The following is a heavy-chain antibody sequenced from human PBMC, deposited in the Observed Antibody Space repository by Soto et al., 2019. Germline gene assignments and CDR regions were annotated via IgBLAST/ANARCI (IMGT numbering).Heavy chain of an antibody. J-gene: IGHJ5*02. CDR3: ARERGPEGWGP. D-gene: IGHD1-26*01. V-gene: IGHV3-30-3*01. CDR1: GFTFSSYA. Sequence: QVQLVESGGGVIQPGRSLRLSCAASGFTFSSYAMHWVRQAPGKGLEWVAVISYDGSNKYYADSVKGRFTISRDNSKNTRYLQMNSLRAEDTAVYYGARERGPEGWGPWGQGTLVTVSS. CDR2: ISYDGSNK.